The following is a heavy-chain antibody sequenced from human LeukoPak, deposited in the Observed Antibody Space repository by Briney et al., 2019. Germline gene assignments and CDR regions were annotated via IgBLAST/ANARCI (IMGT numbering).Heavy chain of an antibody. CDR1: GFTFSDYY. CDR2: ISSSGSTL. CDR3: ARNTDYGDYSLIDY. Sequence: GGSLRLSCAASGFTFSDYYMSWIRQAPGKGLEWVSYISSSGSTLYYADSVKGRITISRDNAKNSLYLQMNSLRAEDTAVYYCARNTDYGDYSLIDYWGQGTLVTVSS. D-gene: IGHD4-17*01. J-gene: IGHJ4*02. V-gene: IGHV3-11*01.